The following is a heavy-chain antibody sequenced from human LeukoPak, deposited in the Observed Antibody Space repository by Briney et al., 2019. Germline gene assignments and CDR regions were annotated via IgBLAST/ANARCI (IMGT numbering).Heavy chain of an antibody. D-gene: IGHD5-12*01. CDR1: GGSISSYY. Sequence: SETLSLTCTVSGGSISSYYWNWIRQPPGKGLEWIGYIHNSGSTNSNPSLKSRVTISVDTSKKQFSLKLSSVSAADTAVYHCARDYGGYEAAYGMDVWGQGTTVTVSS. V-gene: IGHV4-59*01. CDR2: IHNSGST. CDR3: ARDYGGYEAAYGMDV. J-gene: IGHJ6*02.